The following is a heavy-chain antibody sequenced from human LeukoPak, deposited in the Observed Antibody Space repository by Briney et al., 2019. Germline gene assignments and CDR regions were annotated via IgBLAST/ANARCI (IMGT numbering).Heavy chain of an antibody. CDR3: EKFAAAGFFDY. J-gene: IGHJ4*02. V-gene: IGHV3-9*01. Sequence: PGRSLRLSCAASGFTFDDYAMHWVRQAPGKGLEWVSGISWNSGSIGYADSVKGRFTISRDNAKNSLYLQMNSLRAEGTALYCCEKFAAAGFFDYWGQGTLVTVSS. D-gene: IGHD6-13*01. CDR2: ISWNSGSI. CDR1: GFTFDDYA.